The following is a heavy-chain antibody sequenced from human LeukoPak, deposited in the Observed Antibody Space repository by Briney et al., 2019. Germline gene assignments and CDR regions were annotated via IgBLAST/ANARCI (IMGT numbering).Heavy chain of an antibody. Sequence: GGSLRLSCAASGFTFSTYGMHWVRQAPGKGLEYVSTISSNGGTTYYADSVKGRFTVSRDNPKNTLYLQVSSLRAADTAVYYCVTYSASWYGWGQGTLVTVSS. CDR3: VTYSASWYG. CDR2: ISSNGGTT. D-gene: IGHD6-13*01. V-gene: IGHV3-64D*06. CDR1: GFTFSTYG. J-gene: IGHJ4*02.